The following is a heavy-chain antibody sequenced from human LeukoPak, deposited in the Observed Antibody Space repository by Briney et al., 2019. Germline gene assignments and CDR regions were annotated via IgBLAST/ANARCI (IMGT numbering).Heavy chain of an antibody. CDR1: GFTFSRFS. J-gene: IGHJ4*02. Sequence: GRSLRLSCAASGFTFSRFSLHWVRQAPGKGLEWLAVISSDGNNQYYADSVKGRFIVSRDNSQNTLFLQINSLRPEDTAEYYCARNYGVEYWGQGTLVTVSS. D-gene: IGHD4-17*01. CDR2: ISSDGNNQ. CDR3: ARNYGVEY. V-gene: IGHV3-30-3*01.